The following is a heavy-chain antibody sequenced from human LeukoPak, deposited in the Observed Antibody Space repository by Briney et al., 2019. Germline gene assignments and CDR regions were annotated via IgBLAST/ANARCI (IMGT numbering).Heavy chain of an antibody. CDR2: ITWNRDNI. CDR3: ARLSSWVFEI. D-gene: IGHD2-21*02. CDR1: GFTFDDYA. Sequence: GGSLRLSCAASGFTFDDYAMHWVRQAPGKGLEWVSGITWNRDNIGYGDSVKGRFTISRDNAKNLLYLQMNSLRAEDTAVYFCARLSSWVFEIWGQGTMVTVSS. J-gene: IGHJ3*02. V-gene: IGHV3-9*01.